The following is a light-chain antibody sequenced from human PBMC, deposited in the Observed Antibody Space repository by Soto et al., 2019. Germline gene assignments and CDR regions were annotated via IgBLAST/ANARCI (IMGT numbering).Light chain of an antibody. CDR2: KNN. CDR3: AEWDGRVGGPV. CDR1: SSNIGKKY. J-gene: IGLJ2*01. V-gene: IGLV1-47*01. Sequence: QSVLTQPPSASGTPGQRVTISCSGSSSNIGKKYVYWYQQLPGTTPKILMYKNNQRPSGVPGRSSASKSGTSASLAISGLGSEDEADYCCAEWDGRVGGPVFGGGTKLTVL.